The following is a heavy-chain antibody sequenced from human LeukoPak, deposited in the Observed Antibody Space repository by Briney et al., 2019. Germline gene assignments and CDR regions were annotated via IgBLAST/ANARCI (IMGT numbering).Heavy chain of an antibody. D-gene: IGHD5-18*01. CDR2: ISSGSFI. CDR3: ARAGGGGYNYGLDY. J-gene: IGHJ4*02. CDR1: TFTFSDYY. V-gene: IGHV3-11*04. Sequence: GGSLRLSCAASTFTFSDYYMSWIRQAPGKGLEWVSHISSGSFIYYADSVKDRFTISRDNAKNSLDLQMNSLRDVDTAIYYCARAGGGGYNYGLDYWGQGILVAVSS.